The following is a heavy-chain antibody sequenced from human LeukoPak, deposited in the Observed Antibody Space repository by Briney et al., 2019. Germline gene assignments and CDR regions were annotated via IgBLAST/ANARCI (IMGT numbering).Heavy chain of an antibody. CDR2: IVVGNGNT. V-gene: IGHV1-58*01. J-gene: IGHJ4*02. CDR1: GFTFTSSA. Sequence: PGASVKVSCKTSGFTFTSSAVRWVRQARGQRLEWIGWIVVGNGNTNYAQKFQERVTITRDISTRTAYMELSSLRSEDTAVYYCAAFGVTTSFDYWGQGTLVTVSS. CDR3: AAFGVTTSFDY. D-gene: IGHD4-17*01.